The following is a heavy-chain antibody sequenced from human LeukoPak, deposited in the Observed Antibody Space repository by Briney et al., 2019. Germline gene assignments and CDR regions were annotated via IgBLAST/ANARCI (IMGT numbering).Heavy chain of an antibody. J-gene: IGHJ4*02. Sequence: SETLSLTCAVYGGSFSGYYWSWIRQPPGKGLEWIGEINHSGSTNYNPSLKSRVTISVDTSKNQFSLKRSSVTAADTAVYYCARGYPNGYSYGLPFGYWGQGTLVTVSS. CDR2: INHSGST. CDR1: GGSFSGYY. CDR3: ARGYPNGYSYGLPFGY. D-gene: IGHD5-18*01. V-gene: IGHV4-34*01.